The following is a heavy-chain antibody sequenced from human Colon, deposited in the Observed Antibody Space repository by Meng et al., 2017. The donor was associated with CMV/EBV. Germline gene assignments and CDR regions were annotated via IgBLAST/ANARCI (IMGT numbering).Heavy chain of an antibody. Sequence: ESLKISCVASGFPFNTYVMSWLRQVSGKGPEWVASVSGSGRINYADSVQGRFVISRDNSKNTLYLQMDSLKAEDTAVYYCARDAADSSSPAWFDPWGQGTLVTVSS. V-gene: IGHV3-23*01. D-gene: IGHD6-13*01. CDR3: ARDAADSSSPAWFDP. CDR1: GFPFNTYV. CDR2: VSGSGRI. J-gene: IGHJ5*02.